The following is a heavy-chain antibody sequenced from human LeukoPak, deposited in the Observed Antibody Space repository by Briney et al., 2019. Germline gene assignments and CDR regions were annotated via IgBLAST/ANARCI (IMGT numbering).Heavy chain of an antibody. Sequence: GGSLRLSCAASGFTFSSYAMSWVRQAPGKGLEWVSAISGSGGSTYYADSVKGRFTISRDNSKKTLYLQMNSLRAEDTAVYYCAKDSKQQLVGFYFDYGGQGTLVTVSS. D-gene: IGHD6-13*01. CDR2: ISGSGGST. CDR1: GFTFSSYA. J-gene: IGHJ4*02. CDR3: AKDSKQQLVGFYFDY. V-gene: IGHV3-23*01.